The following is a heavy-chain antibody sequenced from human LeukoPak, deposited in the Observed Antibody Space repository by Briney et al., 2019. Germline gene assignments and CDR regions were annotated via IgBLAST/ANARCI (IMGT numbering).Heavy chain of an antibody. CDR2: IKEDGSEK. D-gene: IGHD3-16*01. CDR1: GFTFSSYW. Sequence: GGSLRLSCAASGFTFSSYWMSWVRQAPGKELEWVANIKEDGSEKYYVASVKGRFSISRDNAKNSLYLQMNSLRAEDTAVYYCASGRQLGYWGQGTLVTVSS. CDR3: ASGRQLGY. J-gene: IGHJ4*02. V-gene: IGHV3-7*01.